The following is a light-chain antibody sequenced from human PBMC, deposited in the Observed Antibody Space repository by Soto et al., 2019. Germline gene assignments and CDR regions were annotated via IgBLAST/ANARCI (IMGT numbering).Light chain of an antibody. CDR2: HAS. CDR1: QSVSSKY. Sequence: EIVLTQSPGTLSLSPAERATLSCRASQSVSSKYVAWYQQKPGQAPKLLISHASSRATGIPARFRGSGSGTDSTLNISRLEPDDLAVYCRQQYCNSPWTGGRGTKVDIK. V-gene: IGKV3-20*01. CDR3: QQYCNSPWT. J-gene: IGKJ1*01.